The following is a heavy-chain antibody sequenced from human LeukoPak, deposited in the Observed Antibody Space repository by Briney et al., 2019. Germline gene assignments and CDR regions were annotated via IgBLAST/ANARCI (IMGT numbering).Heavy chain of an antibody. CDR1: GYTFTSYG. V-gene: IGHV1-18*01. CDR3: ARHIVGATAYYYYGMDV. CDR2: ISAYNGNT. J-gene: IGHJ6*02. Sequence: ASVKVSCKASGYTFTSYGISWVRQAPGQGLEWMGWISAYNGNTNYAQKLQGRVTMTTDTSTSTAYMELRSLRSDDTAVYYCARHIVGATAYYYYGMDVWGQGTTVTVSS. D-gene: IGHD1-26*01.